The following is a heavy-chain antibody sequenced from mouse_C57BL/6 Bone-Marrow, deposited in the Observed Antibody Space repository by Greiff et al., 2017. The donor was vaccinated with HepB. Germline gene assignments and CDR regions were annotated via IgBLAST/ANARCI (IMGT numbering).Heavy chain of an antibody. D-gene: IGHD1-1*01. Sequence: VQLQQSGPELVKPGASVKISCKASGYTFTDYYINWVKQRPGQGLEWIGWIFPGSGSTYYNEKFKGKATLTVDKSSSKAYMLLSSLTSEDSAVYFCARGTDYYGSSNWYFDVWGTGTTVTVSS. V-gene: IGHV1-75*01. CDR2: IFPGSGST. CDR3: ARGTDYYGSSNWYFDV. J-gene: IGHJ1*03. CDR1: GYTFTDYY.